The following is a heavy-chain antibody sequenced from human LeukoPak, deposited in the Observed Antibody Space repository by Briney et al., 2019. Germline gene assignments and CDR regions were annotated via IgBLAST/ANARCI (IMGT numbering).Heavy chain of an antibody. V-gene: IGHV4-39*07. CDR1: GGSISSSNYY. CDR2: IYYSGST. Sequence: SETLSLTCTVSGGSISSSNYYWGWLRQPPGRGLEWLGSIYYSGSTYYNPSLKSRVTISVDTSKNQFSLKLSSVTAADTAVYYWARDPTYSSSPGGMDVWGQGTTVTVSS. J-gene: IGHJ6*02. D-gene: IGHD6-13*01. CDR3: ARDPTYSSSPGGMDV.